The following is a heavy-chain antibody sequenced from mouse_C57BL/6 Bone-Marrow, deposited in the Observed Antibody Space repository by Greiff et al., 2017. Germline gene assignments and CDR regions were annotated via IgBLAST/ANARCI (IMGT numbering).Heavy chain of an antibody. J-gene: IGHJ2*01. CDR1: GFSLTSYA. CDR3: AHLPFYYGSSYFDY. D-gene: IGHD1-1*01. CDR2: IWTGGGT. Sequence: VKLVESGPGLVAPSQSLSITCTVSGFSLTSYAISWVRQPPGKGLEWLGVIWTGGGTNYNSALKSRLSISKENSKSQVFLKMNSLQTDDTARYYCAHLPFYYGSSYFDYWGQGTTLTVSS. V-gene: IGHV2-9-1*01.